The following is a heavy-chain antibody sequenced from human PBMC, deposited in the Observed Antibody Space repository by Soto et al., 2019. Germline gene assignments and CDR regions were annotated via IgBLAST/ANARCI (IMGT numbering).Heavy chain of an antibody. CDR3: ARPNSGWYFDY. CDR2: IYYDGST. J-gene: IGHJ4*02. CDR1: GGSISSSSYY. Sequence: PSETLSLTCTVSGGSISSSSYYWGWIRQPPGKGLEWIGSIYYDGSTYYNPSLKSRVTISADTSKNQFSLKLSSVAAADTAVYYCARPNSGWYFDYWGQGTLVTVSS. D-gene: IGHD6-19*01. V-gene: IGHV4-39*01.